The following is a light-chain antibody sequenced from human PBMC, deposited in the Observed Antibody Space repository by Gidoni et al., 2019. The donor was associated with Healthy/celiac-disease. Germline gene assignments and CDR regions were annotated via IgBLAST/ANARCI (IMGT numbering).Light chain of an antibody. CDR3: QQRSNWPPYT. CDR1: QSVSSY. V-gene: IGKV3-11*01. CDR2: DAS. Sequence: EIVLTQSPATLSLSPGERATRSCRASQSVSSYLAWYQQKPGQAPRLLIYDASNRATGIPARFSGSGSGTDFTLTISSLEPEDFALYYCQQRSNWPPYTFGQGPKLEIK. J-gene: IGKJ2*01.